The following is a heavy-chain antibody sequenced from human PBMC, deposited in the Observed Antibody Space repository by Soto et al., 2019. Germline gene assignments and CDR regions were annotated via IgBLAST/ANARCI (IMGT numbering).Heavy chain of an antibody. CDR2: INGRSTSI. CDR3: ARVPDYSLYAMDA. CDR1: GFTLSTYG. D-gene: IGHD4-4*01. J-gene: IGHJ6*02. Sequence: PGGSLRLSCAASGFTLSTYGMNRVRPAPGKGPAWVSSINGRSTSIYYANSVKGRFTISRDNAKNSLYLQMNSLRAQDTAMYYCARVPDYSLYAMDAWGQGTTVTISS. V-gene: IGHV3-21*01.